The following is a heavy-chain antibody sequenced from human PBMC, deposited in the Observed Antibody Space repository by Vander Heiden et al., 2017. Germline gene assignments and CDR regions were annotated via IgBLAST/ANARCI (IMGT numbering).Heavy chain of an antibody. V-gene: IGHV3-73*02. CDR2: IRTKTNNYAP. CDR1: GLTFSGSA. D-gene: IGHD3-3*01. J-gene: IGHJ4*02. CDR3: TSPADDFWTGYFFH. Sequence: EVQLVESGGGVVQPGGSLKLSCAASGLTFSGSAMYWVRQATGKGREWVGRIRTKTNNYAPAYAESVEGRFTISRDDSKNTVYLQMNSLKTEDTAVYYCTSPADDFWTGYFFHWGQGSLVTVSS.